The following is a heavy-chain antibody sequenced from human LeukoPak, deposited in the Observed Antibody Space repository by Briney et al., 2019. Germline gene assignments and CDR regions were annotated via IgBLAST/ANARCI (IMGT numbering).Heavy chain of an antibody. CDR1: GGSISSYY. Sequence: SETLSLTCTVSGGSISSYYWSWIRQPPGKGLEWIGYIYYSGSTNYNPSLKSRVTISVDTSKNQFSLKLSSVTAADTAVYYCARNDVNFDYWGQGTLVTVSS. D-gene: IGHD1-1*01. CDR2: IYYSGST. V-gene: IGHV4-59*01. J-gene: IGHJ4*02. CDR3: ARNDVNFDY.